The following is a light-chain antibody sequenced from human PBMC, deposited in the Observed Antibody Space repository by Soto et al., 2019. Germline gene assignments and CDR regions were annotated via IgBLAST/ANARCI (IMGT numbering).Light chain of an antibody. CDR2: AAS. V-gene: IGKV1-39*01. J-gene: IGKJ1*01. CDR1: QSISSS. Sequence: DIQITPSPSSLSASVGARVTITCRSSQSISSSLNWYQQKPGKAPLLLSYAASSLQSGVPSRFSGSGSGTDFTLTISSLQTEDGATYYCQQSYSTPWTFGQGTKVEIK. CDR3: QQSYSTPWT.